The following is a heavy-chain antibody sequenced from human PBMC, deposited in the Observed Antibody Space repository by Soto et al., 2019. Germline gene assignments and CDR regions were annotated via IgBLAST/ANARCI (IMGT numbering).Heavy chain of an antibody. V-gene: IGHV3-23*01. CDR1: GFTFSNYA. CDR3: AKARGSTTPAPGSY. CDR2: ISSSGGST. D-gene: IGHD2-2*01. J-gene: IGHJ4*02. Sequence: PGGSLRLSCAASGFTFSNYAMSWVRQAPGKGLEWVSAISSSGGSTYYADSVKGRFTISRDNSKNTLYLQMNSLRPEDTAVYYCAKARGSTTPAPGSYWGQGTLVTVSS.